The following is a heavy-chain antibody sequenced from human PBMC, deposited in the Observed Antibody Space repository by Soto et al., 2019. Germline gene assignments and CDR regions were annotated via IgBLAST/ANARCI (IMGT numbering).Heavy chain of an antibody. CDR1: GFTFSSYW. Sequence: EVQLVESGGDFVQPGGSLRLSCVASGFTFSSYWMHWVRQVPGKGLVWLSRINSDGSRVNYADSVKGRFAISRDNAKNTLYLHVNSLTVEDTAVYSCARGGSGAYYQDYWGRGTLVTVSS. V-gene: IGHV3-74*01. D-gene: IGHD3-22*01. CDR2: INSDGSRV. J-gene: IGHJ4*02. CDR3: ARGGSGAYYQDY.